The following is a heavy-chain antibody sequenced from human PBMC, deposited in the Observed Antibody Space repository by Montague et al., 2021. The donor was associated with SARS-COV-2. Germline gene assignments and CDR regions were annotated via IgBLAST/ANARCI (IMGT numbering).Heavy chain of an antibody. CDR3: VRGSSGWHDRIDY. Sequence: SLRLSCAASGFTFSAYTMNWARHAPGKGLEWGSSIGGSCSFRDYTDTVKRRFTITRDNANISPFLEMASLRAEDTAVYYCVRGSSGWHDRIDYWGQGSLVTVSS. V-gene: IGHV3-21*01. D-gene: IGHD6-19*01. J-gene: IGHJ4*02. CDR2: IGGSCSFR. CDR1: GFTFSAYT.